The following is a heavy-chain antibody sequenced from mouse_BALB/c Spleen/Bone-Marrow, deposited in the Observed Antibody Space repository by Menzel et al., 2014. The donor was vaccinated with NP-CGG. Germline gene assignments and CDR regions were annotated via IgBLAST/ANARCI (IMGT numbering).Heavy chain of an antibody. CDR1: GFTFXSYG. CDR3: ATQNFDY. CDR2: ISGGGSYR. Sequence: EVQLVESGGGLVKPGGSLKLSCTASGFTFXSYGMSWVRQTPEKRLEWVATISGGGSYRYYPDSVQGRITISRDNAKNDLYLQMSSLRSEDTALYYCATQNFDYWGQGTTLTVSS. J-gene: IGHJ2*01. V-gene: IGHV5-9-2*01.